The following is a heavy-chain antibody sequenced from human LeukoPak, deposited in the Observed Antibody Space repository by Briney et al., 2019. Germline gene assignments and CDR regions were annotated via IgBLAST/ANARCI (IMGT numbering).Heavy chain of an antibody. D-gene: IGHD4-23*01. Sequence: SETLSLTCTVSGDSISRSPYYWGWIRQPPGKGLEWIGTIYYSGSTYYNPSLKSRVTISVDTSKNQFSLKLTSVAAADTAVYYCARSYGGHSVCDAFDIWGQGTMVTVSS. CDR3: ARSYGGHSVCDAFDI. V-gene: IGHV4-39*01. CDR1: GDSISRSPYY. CDR2: IYYSGST. J-gene: IGHJ3*02.